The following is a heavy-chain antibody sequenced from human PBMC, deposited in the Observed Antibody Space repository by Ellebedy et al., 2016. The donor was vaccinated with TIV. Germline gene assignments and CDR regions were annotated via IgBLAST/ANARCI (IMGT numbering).Heavy chain of an antibody. V-gene: IGHV1-69*13. D-gene: IGHD3-10*01. Sequence: ASVKVSCKASGGTFSSYAISWVRQAPGQGLEWMGGIIPIFGTANYAQKFQGRVTITADESTSTAYMELSSLRSEDTAVYYCARDEGSGSYYNRNYGMDVWGQGTTVTVSS. CDR2: IIPIFGTA. J-gene: IGHJ6*02. CDR1: GGTFSSYA. CDR3: ARDEGSGSYYNRNYGMDV.